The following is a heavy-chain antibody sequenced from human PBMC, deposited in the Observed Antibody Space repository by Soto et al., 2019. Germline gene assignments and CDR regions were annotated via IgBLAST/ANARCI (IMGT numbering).Heavy chain of an antibody. CDR2: ISYDGSNK. CDR1: GFTFSSYA. V-gene: IGHV3-30-3*01. J-gene: IGHJ4*02. D-gene: IGHD6-13*01. CDR3: ARDSAGAPDY. Sequence: GGSLRLSCAASGFTFSSYAMHWVRQAPGKGLEWVAVISYDGSNKYYADSVKGRFTISRDNSKSTLYLQMNSLRAEDTAVYYCARDSAGAPDYWGQGTQVTVSS.